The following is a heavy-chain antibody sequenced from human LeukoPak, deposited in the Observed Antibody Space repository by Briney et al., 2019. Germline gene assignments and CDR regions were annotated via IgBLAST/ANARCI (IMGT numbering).Heavy chain of an antibody. Sequence: GGSLRLSCAASGYTFSIYWMNWVRQAPGKGLEWVASIKQDGSETYYMESAQGRFTISRDNDMNFLYLQLSSLRAEDTAVYYCTRENSGSLSLEYWGQGTLVSLSS. CDR1: GYTFSIYW. J-gene: IGHJ4*02. D-gene: IGHD1-26*01. CDR2: IKQDGSET. CDR3: TRENSGSLSLEY. V-gene: IGHV3-7*01.